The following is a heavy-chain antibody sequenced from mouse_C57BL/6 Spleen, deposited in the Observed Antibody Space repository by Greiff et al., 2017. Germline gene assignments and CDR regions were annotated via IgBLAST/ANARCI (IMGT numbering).Heavy chain of an antibody. CDR2: ISNLAYSI. CDR1: GFTFSDYG. Sequence: EVKLVESGGGLVQPGGSLKLSCAASGFTFSDYGMAWVRQAPRKGPEWVAFISNLAYSIYYADTVTGRFTISRENAKNTLYLEMSSLRSEDTAMYYCAREGYEDYDASWFAYWGQGTLVTVSA. D-gene: IGHD2-4*01. V-gene: IGHV5-15*01. CDR3: AREGYEDYDASWFAY. J-gene: IGHJ3*01.